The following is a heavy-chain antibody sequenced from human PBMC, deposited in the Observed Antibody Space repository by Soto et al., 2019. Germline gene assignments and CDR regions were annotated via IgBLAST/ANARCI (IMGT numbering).Heavy chain of an antibody. CDR1: GFTFSNFR. CDR2: IDGSGTAM. CDR3: AREASVAALNWFDP. V-gene: IGHV3-48*01. J-gene: IGHJ5*02. D-gene: IGHD6-6*01. Sequence: LRLSCAASGFTFSNFRMNWIRQAPGKGLEWVSHIDGSGTAMSYVDSVKGRFTVSRDNSKNTVYLQMDSLTPEDTGVYYCAREASVAALNWFDPWGQGTLVTVSS.